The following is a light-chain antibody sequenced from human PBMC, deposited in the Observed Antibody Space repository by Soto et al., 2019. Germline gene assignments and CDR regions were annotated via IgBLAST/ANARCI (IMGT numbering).Light chain of an antibody. CDR3: QQYHASPWT. CDR2: AAS. J-gene: IGKJ1*01. V-gene: IGKV1-8*01. Sequence: AIRMTQSPSSLSASTGDSVTITCRASQGVSRYLAWYQQKRGKPPKLLIFAASTMQSGVPSRFSGSESGTDFTLTISCLQSEDFATYYCQQYHASPWTFGQGTTVEVK. CDR1: QGVSRY.